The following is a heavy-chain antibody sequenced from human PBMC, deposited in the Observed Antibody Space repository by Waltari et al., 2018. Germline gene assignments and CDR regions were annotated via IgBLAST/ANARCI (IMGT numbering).Heavy chain of an antibody. D-gene: IGHD1-26*01. V-gene: IGHV3-7*01. J-gene: IGHJ1*01. Sequence: EVQLMESGGGLVQPGGSLRLSCAASGFPFSSHWMTWVRQAPGKGLEWVANIKGDGSEKYYVDSVKGRFTISRDNAKNSLYLQMNSLRVEDAAVYYCARLIGGTLTEYYQWGQGTLVTVPS. CDR2: IKGDGSEK. CDR3: ARLIGGTLTEYYQ. CDR1: GFPFSSHW.